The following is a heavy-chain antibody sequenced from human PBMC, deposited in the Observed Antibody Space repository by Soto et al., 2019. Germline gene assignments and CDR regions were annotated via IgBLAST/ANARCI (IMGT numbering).Heavy chain of an antibody. CDR2: IHNSGNT. J-gene: IGHJ3*02. D-gene: IGHD2-21*02. V-gene: IGHV4-59*01. CDR3: ARLQYTVVTPIDM. Sequence: QVQLQESGPGLVKPSETLSLTCTVPSGSIRTSYWTWIRLFPGKRLEWIAHIHNSGNTNSNPSLKSRVTISMDTSKNQISLRLTSVTAADTAMYYCARLQYTVVTPIDMWGQGTMVTVSS. CDR1: SGSIRTSY.